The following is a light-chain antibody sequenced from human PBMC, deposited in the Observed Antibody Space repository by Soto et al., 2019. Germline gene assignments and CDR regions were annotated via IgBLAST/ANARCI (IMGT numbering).Light chain of an antibody. V-gene: IGLV2-14*01. CDR3: SSYTSSSTPCV. CDR2: EVS. J-gene: IGLJ1*01. CDR1: SSDVGGFNY. Sequence: QSVLTQPASVSGSPGQSITISCTGTSSDVGGFNYVSWYQQHPGRPPKLMISEVSHRPSGVSNRFSGSKSGHTASLTISGLKADDEDDYYCSSYTSSSTPCVFGTGTKLTVL.